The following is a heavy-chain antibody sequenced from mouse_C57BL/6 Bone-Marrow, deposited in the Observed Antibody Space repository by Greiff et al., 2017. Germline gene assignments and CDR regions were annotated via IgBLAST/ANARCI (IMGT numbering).Heavy chain of an antibody. D-gene: IGHD1-2*01. V-gene: IGHV1-69*01. CDR3: ARSEVIWFAY. J-gene: IGHJ3*01. CDR2: IDPSDSYT. Sequence: QVQLQQPGAELVMPGASVKLSCKASGYTFTSYWMHWVKQRPGQGLEWIGEIDPSDSYTNYNQKFKGKSTLTVDKSSSTAYMQLSSLTSEDSAVYYCARSEVIWFAYGGQGNLVTVSA. CDR1: GYTFTSYW.